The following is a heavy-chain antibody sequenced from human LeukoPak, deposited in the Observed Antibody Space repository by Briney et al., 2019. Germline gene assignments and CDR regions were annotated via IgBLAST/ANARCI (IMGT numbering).Heavy chain of an antibody. CDR2: ISGSGGST. Sequence: TGGSLRLSCAASGFTFSSHAMSWVRQAPGKGLEWVSAISGSGGSTYYADSVKGRFTISRDKSKNTLYLQMNSLRAEDTALYYCARAPYTTGRSFYFDSWGQGTLVTASS. J-gene: IGHJ4*02. D-gene: IGHD2-2*02. CDR3: ARAPYTTGRSFYFDS. CDR1: GFTFSSHA. V-gene: IGHV3-23*01.